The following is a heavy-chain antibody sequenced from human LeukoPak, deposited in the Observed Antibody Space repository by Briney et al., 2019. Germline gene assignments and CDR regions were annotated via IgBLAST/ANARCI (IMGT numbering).Heavy chain of an antibody. D-gene: IGHD3-16*02. CDR2: IYPGDSDT. J-gene: IGHJ6*02. Sequence: GESLKISCKGSGYSFTSYWIGWVRQMPGKGLEWMGIIYPGDSDTRYSPSFQGQVTISADKSISTAYLQWSSQKASDTAMYYCARMYYDYVWGSYRLATYYYGMDVWGQGTTVTVSS. CDR3: ARMYYDYVWGSYRLATYYYGMDV. V-gene: IGHV5-51*01. CDR1: GYSFTSYW.